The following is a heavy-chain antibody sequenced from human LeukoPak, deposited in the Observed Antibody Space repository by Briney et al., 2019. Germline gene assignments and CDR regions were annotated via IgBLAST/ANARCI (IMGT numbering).Heavy chain of an antibody. CDR2: ISYDGSNK. Sequence: GRSLRLSCAASGFTFSSYCMHWVRQAPGKGLEWVAVISYDGSNKYYADSVKGRFTISRDNSKNTLYLQMNSLRAEDTAVYYCAKDLGAVVPAAMGLDYWGQGTLVTVSS. J-gene: IGHJ4*02. V-gene: IGHV3-30*18. CDR3: AKDLGAVVPAAMGLDY. D-gene: IGHD2-2*01. CDR1: GFTFSSYC.